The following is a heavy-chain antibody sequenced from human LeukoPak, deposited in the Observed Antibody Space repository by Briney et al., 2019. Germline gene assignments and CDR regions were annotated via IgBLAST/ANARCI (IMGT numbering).Heavy chain of an antibody. Sequence: ASVKVSCKASGGTFSSYAISWVRQAPGQGLEWMGIINPSGGSTSYAQKFQGRVTMTRDTSTSTVYMELSSLRSEDTAVYYCARGWIAAALDYWGQGTLVTVSS. D-gene: IGHD6-13*01. CDR3: ARGWIAAALDY. V-gene: IGHV1-46*01. J-gene: IGHJ4*02. CDR1: GGTFSSYA. CDR2: INPSGGST.